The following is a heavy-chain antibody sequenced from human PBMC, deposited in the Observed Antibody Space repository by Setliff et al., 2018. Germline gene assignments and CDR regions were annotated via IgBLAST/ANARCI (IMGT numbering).Heavy chain of an antibody. V-gene: IGHV3-23*01. Sequence: GGSLRLSCAASGFSVSSNYMSWVRQAPGQGLEWVSSIIGSGISTYYADSVQGRFTISRDNHKNTLYLQMNSLRVEDTAIYYCAKSPHDFWSGRVFFDYWGQGILVTVSS. CDR2: IIGSGIST. J-gene: IGHJ4*01. D-gene: IGHD3-3*01. CDR1: GFSVSSNY. CDR3: AKSPHDFWSGRVFFDY.